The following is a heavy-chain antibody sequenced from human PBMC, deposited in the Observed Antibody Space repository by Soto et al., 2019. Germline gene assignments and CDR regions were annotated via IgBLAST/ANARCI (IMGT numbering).Heavy chain of an antibody. J-gene: IGHJ3*02. CDR3: ARTTSASGYSSSNLAFDI. Sequence: PGESMKISCKGSGYSFTSYWISWVRQLPGKGLEWMGRIDPSDSYTNYSPSFQGHVTISADKSISTAYLQWSSLKASDTAMYYCARTTSASGYSSSNLAFDIWGQGTMVTVS. D-gene: IGHD6-19*01. CDR2: IDPSDSYT. V-gene: IGHV5-10-1*01. CDR1: GYSFTSYW.